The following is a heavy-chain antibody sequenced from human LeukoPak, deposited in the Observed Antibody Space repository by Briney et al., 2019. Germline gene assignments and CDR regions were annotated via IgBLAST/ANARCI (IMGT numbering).Heavy chain of an antibody. Sequence: GESLKISCKGSGYSFTSYWIGWVRQMPGKGLEWMGIIYPGDSDTRYSPSFQGQVTISADKSISTAYLQWSSLKASDTAMYYCARHDPVVVPAARVYYYYYMDVWGKGTTVTVSS. V-gene: IGHV5-51*01. J-gene: IGHJ6*03. CDR2: IYPGDSDT. CDR1: GYSFTSYW. CDR3: ARHDPVVVPAARVYYYYYMDV. D-gene: IGHD2-2*01.